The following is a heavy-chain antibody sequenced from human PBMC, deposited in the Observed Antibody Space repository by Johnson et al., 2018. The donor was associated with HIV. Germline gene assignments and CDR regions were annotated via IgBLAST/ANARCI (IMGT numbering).Heavy chain of an antibody. CDR2: ISWNSGSI. D-gene: IGHD1-26*01. J-gene: IGHJ3*02. Sequence: VESGGGLVQPGRSLRLSCAASGFTFDDYAMHWVRQAPGQGLEWVSGISWNSGSIGYADSVKGRFTISRDDSSNTLYLQMNSLKTEDTAVYYWTTGPVGATKGGGAFDIWGQGTMVTVSS. V-gene: IGHV3-9*01. CDR1: GFTFDDYA. CDR3: TTGPVGATKGGGAFDI.